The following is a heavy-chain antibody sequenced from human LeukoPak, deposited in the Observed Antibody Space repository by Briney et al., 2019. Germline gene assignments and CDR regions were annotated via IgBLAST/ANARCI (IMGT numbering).Heavy chain of an antibody. Sequence: GSLRLSCAASGFTFSNFAMTWVRQAPGKGLEWVSTIDNSGGLTYYADSVKGRFTISRDNSKNTLFLQMTSLRGEDTAVYYCAKDTTSGLDWGQGTLLTVSS. CDR2: IDNSGGLT. D-gene: IGHD6-19*01. V-gene: IGHV3-23*01. J-gene: IGHJ4*02. CDR1: GFTFSNFA. CDR3: AKDTTSGLD.